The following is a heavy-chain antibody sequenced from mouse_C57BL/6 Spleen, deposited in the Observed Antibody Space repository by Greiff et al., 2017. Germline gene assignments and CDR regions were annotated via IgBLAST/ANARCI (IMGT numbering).Heavy chain of an antibody. J-gene: IGHJ4*01. CDR3: ARRNYGSTYSYAIDY. CDR2: IYPGDGDT. Sequence: VQLQQSGAELVKPGASVKISCKASGYAFSSYWMNWVKQRPGKGLEWIGQIYPGDGDTNYNGKFKGKATLTADKSSSTAYMQLSSLTSEDSAIYFCARRNYGSTYSYAIDYWGQGTSVTVSS. D-gene: IGHD1-1*01. CDR1: GYAFSSYW. V-gene: IGHV1-80*01.